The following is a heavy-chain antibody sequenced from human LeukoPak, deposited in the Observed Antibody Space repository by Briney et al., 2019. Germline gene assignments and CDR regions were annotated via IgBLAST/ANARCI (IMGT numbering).Heavy chain of an antibody. CDR1: GFTFSNAW. CDR2: IKSKIDGGTT. D-gene: IGHD3-16*01. J-gene: IGHJ5*02. V-gene: IGHV3-15*01. CDR3: TTSMMTFGGVIAH. Sequence: GGSLRLSCAASGFTFSNAWMIWVRQAPGKGLEWVGRIKSKIDGGTTDYAAPVKGRFTISRDDSKNTLYLQMNSLKTKDTAVYYCTTSMMTFGGVIAHWGQGTLVTVSS.